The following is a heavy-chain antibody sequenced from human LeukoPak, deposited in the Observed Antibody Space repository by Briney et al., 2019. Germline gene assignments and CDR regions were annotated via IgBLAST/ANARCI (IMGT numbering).Heavy chain of an antibody. J-gene: IGHJ6*02. CDR1: GYTFTSYY. CDR2: INPSGGST. D-gene: IGHD3-10*01. V-gene: IGHV1-46*01. CDR3: ARERRSRDYGMDV. Sequence: ASVKVSCKASGYTFTSYYMHGVRQAPGQGLEWMGIINPSGGSTSYAQKFQGRVTMTRDTSTSTVYMELSSLRSEDTAVYYCARERRSRDYGMDVWGQGTTVTVSS.